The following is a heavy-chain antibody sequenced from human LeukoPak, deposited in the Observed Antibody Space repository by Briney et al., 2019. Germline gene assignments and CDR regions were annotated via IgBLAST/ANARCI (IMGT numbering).Heavy chain of an antibody. CDR3: AKDHDCTSITCHSHFDP. CDR1: GFPFSVYV. Sequence: PGTSPRLSCAASGFPFSVYVMHWIRQAPGKGPEWLGRITYDERTEYAESVRGRFTISRDNSKDTLYLQMNSVRAEDTGVYYCAKDHDCTSITCHSHFDPWGRGTLLTVSS. V-gene: IGHV3-30*18. D-gene: IGHD3-10*01. CDR2: ITYDERTE. J-gene: IGHJ5*02.